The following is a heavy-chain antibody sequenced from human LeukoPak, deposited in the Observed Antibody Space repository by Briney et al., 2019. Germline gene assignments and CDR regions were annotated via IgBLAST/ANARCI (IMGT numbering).Heavy chain of an antibody. CDR1: GFTFSSYE. J-gene: IGHJ4*02. CDR2: ISSSGSTI. Sequence: GGSLRLSSAASGFTFSSYEMNWVRQAPGKGLEWVSYISSSGSTIYYADSVKGRFTISRDNAKNSLYLQMNSLRAEDTAVYYCARVGYSYGLDYWGQGTLVTVSS. D-gene: IGHD5-18*01. V-gene: IGHV3-48*03. CDR3: ARVGYSYGLDY.